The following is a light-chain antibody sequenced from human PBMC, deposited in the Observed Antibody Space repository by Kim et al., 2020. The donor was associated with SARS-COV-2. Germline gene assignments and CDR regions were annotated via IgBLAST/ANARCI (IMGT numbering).Light chain of an antibody. V-gene: IGKV3-20*01. J-gene: IGKJ2*01. CDR3: QQFGSSPYT. CDR1: QSVSSNY. CDR2: GAS. Sequence: EIVLTQSPGTLSLSPGERATLSCRASQSVSSNYLAWYQQKPGQAPRLLIYGASSRATGIPDRFSGSGSGTDFTLTISRLEPGDFAVYFCQQFGSSPYTFGQGTKLEI.